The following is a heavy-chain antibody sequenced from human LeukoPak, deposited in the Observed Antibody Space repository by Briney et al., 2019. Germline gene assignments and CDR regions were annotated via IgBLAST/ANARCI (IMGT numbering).Heavy chain of an antibody. D-gene: IGHD3-10*01. CDR2: IYSGGST. V-gene: IGHV3-53*01. CDR1: GFTVSSNY. J-gene: IGHJ4*02. CDR3: ASQLTGYGSGIKMNPRDY. Sequence: GGSLRLSCAASGFTVSSNYMSWVRQAPGKGLEWVSVIYSGGSTYYADSVKGRFTISRDNSKNTLYLQMNSLRAEDTAVYYCASQLTGYGSGIKMNPRDYWGQGTLVTVSS.